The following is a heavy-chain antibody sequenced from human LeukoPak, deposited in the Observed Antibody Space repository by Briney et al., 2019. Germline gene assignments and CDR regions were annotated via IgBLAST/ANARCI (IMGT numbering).Heavy chain of an antibody. D-gene: IGHD3-3*01. Sequence: PGGSLRLSCAASGFTFSSYGMSWVRQAPGKGLEWVSAISGSGGSTYYADSVKGRFTISRDNSKNTLYLQMNSLRAEDTAVYYCAKADFWSGYFDYWGQGTLVTVSS. V-gene: IGHV3-23*01. CDR3: AKADFWSGYFDY. J-gene: IGHJ4*02. CDR1: GFTFSSYG. CDR2: ISGSGGST.